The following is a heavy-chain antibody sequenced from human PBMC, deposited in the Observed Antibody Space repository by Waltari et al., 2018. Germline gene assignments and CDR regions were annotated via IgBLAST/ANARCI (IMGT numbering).Heavy chain of an antibody. D-gene: IGHD6-25*01. CDR3: ARDTAAALDY. CDR1: GFTFTNHY. CDR2: TKNNAEKYIT. V-gene: IGHV3-72*01. J-gene: IGHJ4*02. Sequence: EVQLVESGGGLVQPGGSVTLSCAASGFTFTNHYMNWVRQAPGRGLEWIGRTKNNAEKYITDYAASVQGRFSVSRDDSMNSLFLQMNSLETEDTAVYYCARDTAAALDYWGQGTLVTVSS.